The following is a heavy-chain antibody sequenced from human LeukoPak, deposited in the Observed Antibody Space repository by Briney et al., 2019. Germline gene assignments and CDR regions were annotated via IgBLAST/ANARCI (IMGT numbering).Heavy chain of an antibody. CDR2: ISAYNSKT. V-gene: IGHV1-18*01. D-gene: IGHD2-8*01. J-gene: IGHJ4*02. CDR3: ARTNLDCKNGVCYDY. Sequence: ASVKVSCKASGGTFSNSAINWVRQAPGQGLEWMGWISAYNSKTYYAQKFQGRVTVTTDTSTSTAYMDLRSLRSDDTAVYYCARTNLDCKNGVCYDYWGQGTPVTVSS. CDR1: GGTFSNSA.